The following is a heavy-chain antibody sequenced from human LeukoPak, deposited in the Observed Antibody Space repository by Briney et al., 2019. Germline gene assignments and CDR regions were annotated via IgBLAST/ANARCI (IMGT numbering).Heavy chain of an antibody. J-gene: IGHJ4*02. CDR2: ISAYNGNT. V-gene: IGHV1-18*01. CDR3: ARATMVRGVINYFDY. D-gene: IGHD3-10*01. Sequence: GASVKVSCKASGYTFTSYGISWVRQAPGQGLEWMGWISAYNGNTNYAQKLQGRVTMTTDTSTSTAYMELRSLRSEDTAVYYCARATMVRGVINYFDYWGQGTLVTVSS. CDR1: GYTFTSYG.